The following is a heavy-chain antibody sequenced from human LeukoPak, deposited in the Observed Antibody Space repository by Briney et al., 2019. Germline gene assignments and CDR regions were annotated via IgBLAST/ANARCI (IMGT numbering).Heavy chain of an antibody. CDR3: ARNREGSGRFDY. Sequence: ASVKVSSKASGYTFTTYGISWVRQAPGQGLEWMGWISAYNGNTNYAQKLRGRVTMTTDTSTSTAYMELRSLRSDDTAVYYCARNREGSGRFDYWGQGTLVTVSS. J-gene: IGHJ4*02. D-gene: IGHD3-10*01. CDR1: GYTFTTYG. V-gene: IGHV1-18*01. CDR2: ISAYNGNT.